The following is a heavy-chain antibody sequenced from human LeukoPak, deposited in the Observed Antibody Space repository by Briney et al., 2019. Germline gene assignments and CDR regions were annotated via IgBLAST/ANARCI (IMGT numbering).Heavy chain of an antibody. CDR2: NYYSGST. D-gene: IGHD5-12*01. CDR3: ARGRLNVATTYYYYYGMDV. Sequence: PSETLSLICTVSGGPISSYYWSWIRQPPGKGLEGIGYNYYSGSTNYNPSLKGRVTISVDTSKNQFSLKLSSVTAADTAVYYCARGRLNVATTYYYYYGMDVWGQGTTVTVSS. V-gene: IGHV4-59*01. J-gene: IGHJ6*02. CDR1: GGPISSYY.